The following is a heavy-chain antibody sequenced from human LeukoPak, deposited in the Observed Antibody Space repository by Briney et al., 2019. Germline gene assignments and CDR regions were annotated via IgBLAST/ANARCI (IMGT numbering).Heavy chain of an antibody. V-gene: IGHV3-11*01. Sequence: GGSLRLSCAASGFTFSDYYMSWIRQAPGKGLEWVSYITSSSSTIYYADSAKGRFTISRDNSKNTLYLQMNTLRAEDTAVYYCATRYSGGSYWGQGTLVTVSS. CDR3: ATRYSGGSY. J-gene: IGHJ4*02. CDR1: GFTFSDYY. D-gene: IGHD6-19*01. CDR2: ITSSSSTI.